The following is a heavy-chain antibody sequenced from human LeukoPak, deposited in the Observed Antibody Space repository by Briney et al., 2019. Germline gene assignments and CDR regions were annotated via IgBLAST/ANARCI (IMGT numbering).Heavy chain of an antibody. V-gene: IGHV1-2*02. Sequence: ASVKVSCKASGYRFTGYYIHWLRQAPGQGLEWMGWVNPHSGGTNYAQKFQGRVTMTRDTTITTAYMELTKLTSDDTAVYHCARVWESVRLKVYYMDAWGKGTTVAVSS. CDR3: ARVWESVRLKVYYMDA. D-gene: IGHD3-10*02. J-gene: IGHJ6*03. CDR1: GYRFTGYY. CDR2: VNPHSGGT.